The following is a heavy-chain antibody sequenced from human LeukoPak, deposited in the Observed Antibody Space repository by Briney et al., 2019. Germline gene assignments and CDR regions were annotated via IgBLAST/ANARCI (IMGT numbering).Heavy chain of an antibody. Sequence: SGPTLVNPTQTLTLTCTFSGFSFSSGGVGVGWIRQPPGGALEWLGVIYENDEKLYSSSLHNRLSITKDTSKNQVVLTMANMDPVDTATYYCAHRHRGVAPDIWGHGTLVTVSS. V-gene: IGHV2-5*01. CDR3: AHRHRGVAPDI. CDR1: GFSFSSGGVG. CDR2: IYENDEK. D-gene: IGHD2-15*01. J-gene: IGHJ3*02.